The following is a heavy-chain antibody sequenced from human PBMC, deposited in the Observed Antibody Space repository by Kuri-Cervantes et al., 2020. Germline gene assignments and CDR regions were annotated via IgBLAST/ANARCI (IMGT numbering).Heavy chain of an antibody. D-gene: IGHD6-13*01. J-gene: IGHJ4*02. Sequence: SETLSLTCTVPGGSISSGGYYWSWIRQHPGKGLEWIGYIYYSGSTYYNPSLKSRVTISVDTSKNQFSLKLSSVTAADTAVYYCAREESAAGTSDWGQGTLVTVSS. CDR2: IYYSGST. CDR1: GGSISSGGYY. CDR3: AREESAAGTSD. V-gene: IGHV4-31*03.